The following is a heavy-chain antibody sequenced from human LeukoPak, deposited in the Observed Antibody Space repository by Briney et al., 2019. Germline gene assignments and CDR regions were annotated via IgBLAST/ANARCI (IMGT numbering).Heavy chain of an antibody. Sequence: PGGSLRLSCAGSGFSISSNGMSWVRQAPGKGLEWVSAINESPPRTYYADSVKGRFTISRDNAKNSLYLQMNSLRAEDTAVYYCARGLEQLVVTYYYYGMDVWGQGTTVTVSS. CDR3: ARGLEQLVVTYYYYGMDV. V-gene: IGHV3-21*01. CDR1: GFSISSNG. J-gene: IGHJ6*02. CDR2: INESPPRT. D-gene: IGHD6-13*01.